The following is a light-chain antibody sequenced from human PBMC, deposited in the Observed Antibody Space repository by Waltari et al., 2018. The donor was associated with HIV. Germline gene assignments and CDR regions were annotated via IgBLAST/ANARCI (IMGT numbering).Light chain of an antibody. V-gene: IGLV1-40*01. CDR1: YSNIGSGYN. Sequence: QSVLTQTPSVSGAPGQRVTISCTGTYSNIGSGYNVNWYQHLPGTAPKVLTHSSDNPPAGGPDRFSGSMSGTSASLAITGLQAEDEAQYYCQSYDNSLGGSKVFGGGTKWTVL. CDR2: SSD. J-gene: IGLJ2*01. CDR3: QSYDNSLGGSKV.